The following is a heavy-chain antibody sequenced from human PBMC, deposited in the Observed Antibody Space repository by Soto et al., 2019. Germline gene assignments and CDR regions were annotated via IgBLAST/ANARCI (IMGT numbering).Heavy chain of an antibody. V-gene: IGHV1-18*01. Sequence: ASVKVSCKASGYTFTSYDINWVRQATGQGLEWMGWMNPNNGNTNYAQKLQGRVTMTTDTSTSTAYMELRSLRSDDTAVYYCARAVAGRYXXFDPXGQGTLVTVSS. CDR3: ARAVAGRYXXFDP. D-gene: IGHD6-19*01. CDR2: MNPNNGNT. J-gene: IGHJ5*02. CDR1: GYTFTSYD.